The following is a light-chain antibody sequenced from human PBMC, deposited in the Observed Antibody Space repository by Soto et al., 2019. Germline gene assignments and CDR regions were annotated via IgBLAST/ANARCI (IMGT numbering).Light chain of an antibody. J-gene: IGKJ5*01. CDR3: QQYGTSPIT. Sequence: ENVLTQSPGTLSLSPGERATLSCRASQTVSSYLTWYQQRPGQAPRLLIYGASKRATGIPDRFSGSGSGTDITLTNSRLEPEDLALYYGQQYGTSPITFVQGTRLEMK. V-gene: IGKV3-20*01. CDR2: GAS. CDR1: QTVSSY.